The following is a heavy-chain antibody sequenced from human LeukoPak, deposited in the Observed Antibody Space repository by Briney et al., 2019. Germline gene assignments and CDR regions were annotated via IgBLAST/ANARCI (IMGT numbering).Heavy chain of an antibody. CDR2: IYYSGST. D-gene: IGHD3-10*01. V-gene: IGHV4-59*01. CDR3: ARVDYYGSGSYYNGFDY. CDR1: GGSISSYY. J-gene: IGHJ4*02. Sequence: SETLSLTCTVSGGSISSYYWSWIRQPPGKGLEWIGYIYYSGSTNYNPSLKSRVTISVDTSKNQFSLKLSSVTAADTAVYYCARVDYYGSGSYYNGFDYRGQGTLVTVSS.